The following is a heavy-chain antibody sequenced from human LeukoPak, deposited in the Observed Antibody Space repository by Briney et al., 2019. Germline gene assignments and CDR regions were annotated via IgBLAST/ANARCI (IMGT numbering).Heavy chain of an antibody. V-gene: IGHV4-59*08. CDR1: GASISSYY. Sequence: PSETLSLTCTVSGASISSYYWTWIRQPPGKGLEWIGYIYYSRSTNYNPSLKNRVTISVDRSKNQFSLKLSSVTAADTAVYYCAVESYENSNYSPEVPGTWGQGTLVIASS. CDR2: IYYSRST. CDR3: AVESYENSNYSPEVPGT. J-gene: IGHJ4*02. D-gene: IGHD3-22*01.